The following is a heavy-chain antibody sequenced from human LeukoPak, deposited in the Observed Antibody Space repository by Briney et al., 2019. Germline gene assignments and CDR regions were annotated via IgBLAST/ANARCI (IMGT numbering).Heavy chain of an antibody. CDR2: IHYSGST. D-gene: IGHD3-16*01. Sequence: SETLSLTCTVSGGSISSYYWSWIRQPPGKGLEWIGYIHYSGSTNYNPSLKSRLTISVETSKNQFSLKLSSVTAADTAVYYCARDPSFFDYWGQGTLVTVSS. J-gene: IGHJ4*02. CDR3: ARDPSFFDY. CDR1: GGSISSYY. V-gene: IGHV4-59*12.